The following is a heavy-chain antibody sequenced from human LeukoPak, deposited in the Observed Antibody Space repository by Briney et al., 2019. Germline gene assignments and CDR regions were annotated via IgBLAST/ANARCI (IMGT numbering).Heavy chain of an antibody. CDR1: GVSISSSSYY. Sequence: SETLSLTCTVSGVSISSSSYYWGWIRQPPGKGLEWIGSIYYSGSTYYNPSLKSRVTISVDTSKNQFSLKLSSVTAADTAVYYCARHGKWGDSVNYYYYYGMDVWGQGTTVTVSS. D-gene: IGHD5/OR15-5a*01. V-gene: IGHV4-39*01. CDR3: ARHGKWGDSVNYYYYYGMDV. J-gene: IGHJ6*02. CDR2: IYYSGST.